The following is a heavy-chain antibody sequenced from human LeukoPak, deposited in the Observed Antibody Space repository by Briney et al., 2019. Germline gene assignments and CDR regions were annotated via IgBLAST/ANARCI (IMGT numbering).Heavy chain of an antibody. Sequence: SETLSLTCTVSSGSISSYYWTWIRQPPGEGLEGIGYIYTSGITNYDPSLKSRVSISLDTSKNQFSLRLNSVTAADTAVYYCAGARGGSGNFDYWGQGTLVTVSS. CDR1: SGSISSYY. CDR3: AGARGGSGNFDY. D-gene: IGHD3-16*01. V-gene: IGHV4-4*09. J-gene: IGHJ4*02. CDR2: IYTSGIT.